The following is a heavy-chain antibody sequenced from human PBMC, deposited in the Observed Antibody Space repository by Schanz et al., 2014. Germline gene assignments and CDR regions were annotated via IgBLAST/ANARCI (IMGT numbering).Heavy chain of an antibody. CDR2: VHPGGST. Sequence: EVQLVESGGGLVQPGGSLRLSCAVSGFIVRSNYMTWVRQAPGKGLEWVSFVHPGGSTYYPDSVKGRFTISRDSSKNTLYLKMNSLRPEDTAIYYCAKNQYDDVDLSSFYFDFWGQGTLVTVSS. CDR1: GFIVRSNY. V-gene: IGHV3-66*01. D-gene: IGHD3-10*02. CDR3: AKNQYDDVDLSSFYFDF. J-gene: IGHJ4*02.